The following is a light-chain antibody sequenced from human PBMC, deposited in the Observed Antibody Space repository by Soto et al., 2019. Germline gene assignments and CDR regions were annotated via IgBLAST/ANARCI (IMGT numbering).Light chain of an antibody. Sequence: DIQMTQSPSSLSASVGDTVTITCWASQSVSTWLAWYQQKPGKAPKLLIYDASKLESGVPSRFSGSGSGTELTLTISGLQAEDSATYYCQQYNSYSPTFGQGTTVEV. CDR1: QSVSTW. J-gene: IGKJ1*01. V-gene: IGKV1-5*01. CDR3: QQYNSYSPT. CDR2: DAS.